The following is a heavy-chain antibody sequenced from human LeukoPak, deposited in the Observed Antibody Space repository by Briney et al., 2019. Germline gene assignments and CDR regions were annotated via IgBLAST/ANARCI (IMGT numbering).Heavy chain of an antibody. V-gene: IGHV4-34*01. CDR2: IDHSGGT. CDR1: GGSFSGYY. CDR3: ARGLYDYYYYYGMDV. J-gene: IGHJ6*02. Sequence: SETLSLTCAVYGGSFSGYYWSWIRQPPGKGLEWIGEIDHSGGTNYNPSLKSRVTISVDTSKNQFSLKLSSVTAADTAVYYCARGLYDYYYYYGMDVWGQGTTVTVSS. D-gene: IGHD2-8*01.